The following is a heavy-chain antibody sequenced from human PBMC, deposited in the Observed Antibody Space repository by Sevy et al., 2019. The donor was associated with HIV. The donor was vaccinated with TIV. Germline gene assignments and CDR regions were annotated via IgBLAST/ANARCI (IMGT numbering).Heavy chain of an antibody. D-gene: IGHD3-3*01. V-gene: IGHV3-21*01. Sequence: GESLKISCAASGFTFSSYSMNWVRQAPGKGLEWVSSISSSSSYIYYADSVKGRFTISRDNAKNSLYLQMNSLRAEDTAVYYCARDRASTLRFLEWLLRKYYYYGMDVWGQGTTVTVSS. CDR1: GFTFSSYS. CDR2: ISSSSSYI. CDR3: ARDRASTLRFLEWLLRKYYYYGMDV. J-gene: IGHJ6*02.